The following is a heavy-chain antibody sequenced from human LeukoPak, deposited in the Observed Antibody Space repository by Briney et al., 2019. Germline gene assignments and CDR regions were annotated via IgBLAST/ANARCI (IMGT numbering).Heavy chain of an antibody. Sequence: GGSLRLSCAASGFTFSSYSMNWDRQAPGKGLEWVSSISSSSSYIYYADSVKGRFTISRDNAKNSLYLQMNSLRAEDTAVYYCARSRSQDWFDPWGQGTLVTVSS. CDR2: ISSSSSYI. V-gene: IGHV3-21*01. CDR3: ARSRSQDWFDP. CDR1: GFTFSSYS. J-gene: IGHJ5*02.